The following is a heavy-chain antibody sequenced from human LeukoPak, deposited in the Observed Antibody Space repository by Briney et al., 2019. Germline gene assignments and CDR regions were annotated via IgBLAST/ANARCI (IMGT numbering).Heavy chain of an antibody. J-gene: IGHJ1*01. CDR2: ISYDGSNK. V-gene: IGHV3-30-3*01. Sequence: PGGSLRLSCAASGFTFSSYAMNWVRQAPGKGLEWVAVISYDGSNKYYADSVKGRFTISRDNSKNTLYLQMNSLRAEDTAVYYCARGREAGYCSGGSCYSGYFQHWGQGTLVTVSS. D-gene: IGHD2-15*01. CDR1: GFTFSSYA. CDR3: ARGREAGYCSGGSCYSGYFQH.